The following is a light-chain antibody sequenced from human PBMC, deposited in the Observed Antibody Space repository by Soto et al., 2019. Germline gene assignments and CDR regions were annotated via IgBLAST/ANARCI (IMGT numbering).Light chain of an antibody. CDR1: QSVDSSH. CDR3: QQYHIWPPWT. V-gene: IGKV3-15*01. Sequence: EIVLTQSPGTLSLSPGERATLSCRASQSVDSSHLAWYQHRPGQAPRLLMYGASTRADGIPARFTGSGSGTEFTLTISSLQSEDFALYYCQQYHIWPPWTSGQGTKVDIK. CDR2: GAS. J-gene: IGKJ1*01.